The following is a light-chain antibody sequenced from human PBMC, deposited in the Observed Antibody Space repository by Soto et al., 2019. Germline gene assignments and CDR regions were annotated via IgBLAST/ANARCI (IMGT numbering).Light chain of an antibody. CDR2: AAS. CDR3: QQYNQWPRGT. CDR1: QNVRNN. J-gene: IGKJ1*01. V-gene: IGKV3-15*01. Sequence: EIVMTQSPATLSVSPGERATLSCRASQNVRNNLAWYQQKPGQAPRLLIYAASTRAPGIPARFSGSGSGTEFTLTISSLQSEDFTLYYCQQYNQWPRGTFGQGTKVDI.